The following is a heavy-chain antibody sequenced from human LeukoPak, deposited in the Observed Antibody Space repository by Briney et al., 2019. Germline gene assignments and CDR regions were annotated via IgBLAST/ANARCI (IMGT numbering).Heavy chain of an antibody. CDR2: IWYDGSNK. D-gene: IGHD2-2*01. CDR1: GFTFSSYG. V-gene: IGHV3-33*06. J-gene: IGHJ6*03. CDR3: AKVGVVPAATSYYYYYMDV. Sequence: GRSLRLSCAASGFTFSSYGMHWVRQAPGKGLEWVAGIWYDGSNKYYADSVKGRFTISRDNSKNTLYLQMNSLRAEDTAVYYCAKVGVVPAATSYYYYYMDVWGKGTTVTVSS.